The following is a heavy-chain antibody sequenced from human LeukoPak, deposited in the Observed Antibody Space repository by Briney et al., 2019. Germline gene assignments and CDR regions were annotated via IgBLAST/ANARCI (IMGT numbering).Heavy chain of an antibody. CDR2: ISTSSSSI. Sequence: PGGSLRLSCSASGFTFSSYAMNWVRQAPGKGLEWISYISTSSSSIYQVDSVKGRFTISRDNAKNSLYLQMNSLRAEDTAFYYCARGLTTDHNFDYWGLGTLVTVSS. J-gene: IGHJ4*02. CDR1: GFTFSSYA. CDR3: ARGLTTDHNFDY. D-gene: IGHD4-11*01. V-gene: IGHV3-48*01.